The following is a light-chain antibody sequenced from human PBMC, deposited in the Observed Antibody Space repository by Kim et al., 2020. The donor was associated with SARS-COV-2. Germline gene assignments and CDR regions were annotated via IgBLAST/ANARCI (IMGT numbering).Light chain of an antibody. J-gene: IGKJ4*01. CDR3: QQRSNWPLT. Sequence: SGAGASAPPVGKASQSVSSYLARYQQKPGRAPSLRIYGASNGATCIPDRFSGSGSGTDFTLNSSSLGSEDFVVYYGQQRSNWPLTFRGGTKVDIK. V-gene: IGKV3-11*01. CDR2: GAS. CDR1: QSVSSY.